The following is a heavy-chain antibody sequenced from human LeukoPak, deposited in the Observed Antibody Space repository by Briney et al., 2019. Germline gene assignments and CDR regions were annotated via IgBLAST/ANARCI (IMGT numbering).Heavy chain of an antibody. Sequence: SETLSLTCTVSGASISNGGFYWTWIRRPPGKGLEWIGNTFHDGNTRYNPSLKGRVTISVDRSKNDFSLNLSSVTAADTAVYYCARDLRIGVDSPNRFDPWGQGTLVTVSS. CDR2: TFHDGNT. CDR3: ARDLRIGVDSPNRFDP. CDR1: GASISNGGFY. J-gene: IGHJ5*02. D-gene: IGHD3-3*01. V-gene: IGHV4-30-2*01.